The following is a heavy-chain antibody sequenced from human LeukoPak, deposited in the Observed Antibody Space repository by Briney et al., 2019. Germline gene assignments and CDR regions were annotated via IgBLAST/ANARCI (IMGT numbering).Heavy chain of an antibody. CDR1: GFSFSSYS. J-gene: IGHJ4*02. CDR3: AKVYGGGWYFDY. Sequence: GGSLRLSCAASGFSFSSYSMSWVRQAPGKGLEWVSLISSNGVGTFYADSVKGRFIISRDNSRNTLFLLMNSLRAEDTAIYYCAKVYGGGWYFDYWGQGSLVTVSS. V-gene: IGHV3-23*01. D-gene: IGHD6-19*01. CDR2: ISSNGVGT.